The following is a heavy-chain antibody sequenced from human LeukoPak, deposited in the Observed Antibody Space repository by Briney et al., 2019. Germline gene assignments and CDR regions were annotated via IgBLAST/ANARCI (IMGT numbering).Heavy chain of an antibody. V-gene: IGHV1-46*01. Sequence: GASVKVSCKAFGYTFTSNYMHWVRQAPGQGPEWMGVISPSGGSTTYAQKFQGRVTLTRDMSTSTDYLELSSLRSEDTAVYYCARHSSRGKSGSLPAFDIWGQGTMVTVSS. CDR1: GYTFTSNY. CDR2: ISPSGGST. J-gene: IGHJ3*02. D-gene: IGHD1-26*01. CDR3: ARHSSRGKSGSLPAFDI.